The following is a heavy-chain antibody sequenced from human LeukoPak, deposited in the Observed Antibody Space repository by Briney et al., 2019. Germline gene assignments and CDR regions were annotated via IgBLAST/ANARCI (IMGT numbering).Heavy chain of an antibody. CDR1: GGSFSGYY. D-gene: IGHD1-26*01. Sequence: SETLSLTCAVYGGSFSGYYWSWIRQPPGKGLEWIGSIYYSGSTYYNPSLKSRVTISVDTSKNQFSLKLSSVTAADTAVYYCASFDGRSRIYWGQGTLVTVSS. CDR3: ASFDGRSRIY. V-gene: IGHV4-34*01. CDR2: IYYSGST. J-gene: IGHJ4*02.